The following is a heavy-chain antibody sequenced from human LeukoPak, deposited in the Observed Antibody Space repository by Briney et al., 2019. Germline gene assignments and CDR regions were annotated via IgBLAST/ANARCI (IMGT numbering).Heavy chain of an antibody. D-gene: IGHD3-3*01. V-gene: IGHV4-39*07. Sequence: SDTLSLTCTVSGGSISSSSYYWGWIRQPPGKGLEWIGSIYYSGSTYYNPSLKSRVTISVDTSKHQFSLKLSSVTAADTAVYYCATGYDFWSGYYTGYGNWFDPWGQGTLVTVSS. J-gene: IGHJ5*02. CDR3: ATGYDFWSGYYTGYGNWFDP. CDR2: IYYSGST. CDR1: GGSISSSSYY.